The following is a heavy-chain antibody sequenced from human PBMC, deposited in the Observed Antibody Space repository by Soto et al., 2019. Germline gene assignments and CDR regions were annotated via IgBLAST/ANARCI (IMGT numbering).Heavy chain of an antibody. D-gene: IGHD6-19*01. V-gene: IGHV3-23*01. Sequence: GGSLRLSCAASGFTFSSYAMSWVRQAPGKGKEWVSGISGSGDSTYYADHVKGRFTISRDNSKNTLYLQMNSLRAEDTAVYYCAMGVPGIAVAGTGYFQHWGQGTLVTVSS. J-gene: IGHJ1*01. CDR3: AMGVPGIAVAGTGYFQH. CDR2: ISGSGDST. CDR1: GFTFSSYA.